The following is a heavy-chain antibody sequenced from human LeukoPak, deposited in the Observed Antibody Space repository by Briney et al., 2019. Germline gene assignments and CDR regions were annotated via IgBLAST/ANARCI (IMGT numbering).Heavy chain of an antibody. D-gene: IGHD3-22*01. J-gene: IGHJ6*03. CDR3: ARGPGGRSGYHPLEDNYYYYYMDV. CDR2: ISGYNGNT. Sequence: ASVKVSCKASGYTFTSYDINWVRQAPGQGLEWMGWISGYNGNTNYAQKLQGRVTMTTDTSTSTAYMELRSLRSDDTAVYYCARGPGGRSGYHPLEDNYYYYYMDVWGKGTTVTVSS. V-gene: IGHV1-18*01. CDR1: GYTFTSYD.